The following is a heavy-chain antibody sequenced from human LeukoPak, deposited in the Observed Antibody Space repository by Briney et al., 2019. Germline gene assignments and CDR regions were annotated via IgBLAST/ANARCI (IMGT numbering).Heavy chain of an antibody. CDR3: ARAYSSRAYLFDY. J-gene: IGHJ4*02. D-gene: IGHD6-19*01. V-gene: IGHV3-21*01. CDR2: ISSSSSYI. CDR1: GFTFSSYS. Sequence: GGSPRLSCAASGFTFSSYSMNWVRQAPGKGLEWVSSISSSSSYIYYADSVKGRFTISRDNAKNSLYLQMNSLRAEDTAVYYCARAYSSRAYLFDYWGQGTLVTVSS.